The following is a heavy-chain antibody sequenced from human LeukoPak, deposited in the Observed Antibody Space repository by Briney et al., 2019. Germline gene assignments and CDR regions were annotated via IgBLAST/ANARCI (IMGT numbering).Heavy chain of an antibody. J-gene: IGHJ4*02. Sequence: KPGGSLRLSCAASGYTFTGYYMHWVRQAPGQGLEWMGWINPNSGGTNYAQKFQGRVTMTRDTFISTAYMELSRLRSDDTAVYYCASLRLTSTSSSWYAANDPGLDYWGQGTLVTVSS. V-gene: IGHV1-2*02. CDR2: INPNSGGT. CDR1: GYTFTGYY. CDR3: ASLRLTSTSSSWYAANDPGLDY. D-gene: IGHD6-13*01.